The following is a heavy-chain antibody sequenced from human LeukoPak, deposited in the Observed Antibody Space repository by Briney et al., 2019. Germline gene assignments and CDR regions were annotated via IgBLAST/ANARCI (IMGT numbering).Heavy chain of an antibody. CDR1: GFTFSTYW. CDR3: VTGHYDSRMYFDL. V-gene: IGHV3-74*01. CDR2: IKFDGSLA. J-gene: IGHJ2*01. D-gene: IGHD3-16*01. Sequence: GGSLRLSCGASGFTFSTYWIHRVRQAPGKGLVWVSQIKFDGSLASYADSVKGRFTISRDNAKNTLYLQMNSLGTEDTAVYYCVTGHYDSRMYFDLWGRGTLVTVSS.